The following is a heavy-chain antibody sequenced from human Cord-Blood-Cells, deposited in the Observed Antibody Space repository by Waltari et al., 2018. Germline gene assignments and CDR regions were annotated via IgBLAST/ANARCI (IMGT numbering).Heavy chain of an antibody. CDR2: IIPIFGTA. J-gene: IGHJ4*02. V-gene: IGHV1-69*01. Sequence: GTFSSYAISWVRQAPGQGLEWMGGIIPIFGTANYAQKFQGRVTITADESTSTAYMELSSLRSEDTAVYYCARTDLYSSSWYPDHFNYFDYWGQGTLVTVSS. CDR1: GTFSSYA. CDR3: ARTDLYSSSWYPDHFNYFDY. D-gene: IGHD6-13*01.